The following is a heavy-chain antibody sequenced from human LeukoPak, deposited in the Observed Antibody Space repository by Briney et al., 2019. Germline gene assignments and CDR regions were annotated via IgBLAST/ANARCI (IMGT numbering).Heavy chain of an antibody. Sequence: PSETLSLTCTVSGGSISSYYWSWIRQPPGKGLEWIGYIYYSGSTNYNPSLKSRVTISVDTSKNQFSLKLSSVTAADTAVYYRARDCGYSYGWNYYYYGMDVWGQGTTVTVSS. CDR2: IYYSGST. CDR1: GGSISSYY. V-gene: IGHV4-59*01. CDR3: ARDCGYSYGWNYYYYGMDV. D-gene: IGHD5-18*01. J-gene: IGHJ6*02.